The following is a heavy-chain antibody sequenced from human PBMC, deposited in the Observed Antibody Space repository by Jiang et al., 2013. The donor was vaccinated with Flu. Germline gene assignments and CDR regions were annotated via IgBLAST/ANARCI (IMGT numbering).Heavy chain of an antibody. CDR2: IIPLFGAT. CDR3: ASPRRGGSGSYLPFDF. Sequence: VQLVESGAEVKKPGSSVRVSCKASGGSISSHAISWVRQAPGQGLEWMGGIIPLFGATKYAQKFQGRVTITADDSTSTVYMELSSLRSEDKAVYYCASPRRGGSGSYLPFDFWGQGTLVTVSS. V-gene: IGHV1-69*01. J-gene: IGHJ4*02. D-gene: IGHD3-10*01. CDR1: GGSISSHA.